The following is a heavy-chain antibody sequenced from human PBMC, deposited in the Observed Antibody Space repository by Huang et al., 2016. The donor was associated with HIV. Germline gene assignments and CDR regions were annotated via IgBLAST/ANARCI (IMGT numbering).Heavy chain of an antibody. V-gene: IGHV1-69*13. CDR3: ASGASYEIWTPYYSGWHYSMDV. CDR2: ILPMVWRA. J-gene: IGHJ6*03. Sequence: QVHLVQSGAEVKKPGSSVRVSCTASGGSFKISGISWVRQAPGQGLEWLGGILPMVWRANYAQNMSDRVTITAREATTTVYMDLTSLRPEDTAVYYCASGASYEIWTPYYSGWHYSMDVWGEGTTVTVSS. D-gene: IGHD3-9*01. CDR1: GGSFKISG.